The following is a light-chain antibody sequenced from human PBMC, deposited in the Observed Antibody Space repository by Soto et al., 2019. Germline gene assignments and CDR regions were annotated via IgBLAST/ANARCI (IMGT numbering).Light chain of an antibody. CDR3: LLYPGGGWV. CDR2: DTN. J-gene: IGLJ3*02. V-gene: IGLV7-43*01. Sequence: QTVVTQEPSLTVSPGGTVTLTCASSTGAVTSGYQPSWFQQRPGQPPRALMYDTNYKHSWTPARFSGSLFGGKAALTLSGAQPEDEAEYYCLLYPGGGWVFGGGTKLTVL. CDR1: TGAVTSGYQ.